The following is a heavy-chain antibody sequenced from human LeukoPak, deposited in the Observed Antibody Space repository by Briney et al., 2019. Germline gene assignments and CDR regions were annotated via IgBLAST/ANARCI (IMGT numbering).Heavy chain of an antibody. CDR2: ISSSGSTI. CDR3: ARGYDSSGWRY. J-gene: IGHJ4*02. CDR1: GFTFSSYE. V-gene: IGHV3-48*03. Sequence: GGSLRLSCAASGFTFSSYEMNWVRQAPGKGLEWVSYISSSGSTIYYADSVKGRFTISRDNAKNSLYLQMNSLRAEDTAVYYCARGYDSSGWRYWGQGTLVTVSS. D-gene: IGHD3-22*01.